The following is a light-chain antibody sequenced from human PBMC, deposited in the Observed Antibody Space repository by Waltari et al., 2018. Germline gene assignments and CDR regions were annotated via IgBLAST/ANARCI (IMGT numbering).Light chain of an antibody. CDR1: QSIGRY. J-gene: IGKJ1*01. CDR3: QSHERLPLT. V-gene: IGKV3-20*01. CDR2: GAS. Sequence: EIVLTQSPGTLSLSPGERATLSCRASQSIGRYLAWYQQKPDQAPRLLIYGASNRATGIPDRFSGSGSGTDFSPNISRLEPEDFAVYYCQSHERLPLTFGQGTKVEIK.